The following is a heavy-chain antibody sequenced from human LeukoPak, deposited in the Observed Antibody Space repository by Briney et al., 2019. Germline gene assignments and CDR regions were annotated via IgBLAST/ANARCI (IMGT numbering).Heavy chain of an antibody. CDR1: GGSFSGYY. Sequence: SETLSLTCAVYGGSFSGYYWGWIRQPPGKGLEWSGEINHSGSTNYNPSLKSRVTRSVDTSKNQFSLRLSSVTAADTAVYYCARSKTYYYYYYMDVWGKGTTVTISS. V-gene: IGHV4-34*01. CDR2: INHSGST. J-gene: IGHJ6*03. CDR3: ARSKTYYYYYYMDV.